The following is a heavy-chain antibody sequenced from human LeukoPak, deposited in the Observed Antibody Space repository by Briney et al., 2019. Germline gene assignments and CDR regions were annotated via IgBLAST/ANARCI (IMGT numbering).Heavy chain of an antibody. CDR3: ARGPGGYGSHYGMDV. CDR1: GFTFSSYA. CDR2: ISGSGGST. D-gene: IGHD3-10*01. J-gene: IGHJ6*02. Sequence: PGGSLRLSCAASGFTFSSYAMSWVRQAPGKGLEWVSAISGSGGSTYYADSVKGRFTISRDNSKNTLYLQMNSLRAEDTAVYYCARGPGGYGSHYGMDVWGQGTTVTVSS. V-gene: IGHV3-23*01.